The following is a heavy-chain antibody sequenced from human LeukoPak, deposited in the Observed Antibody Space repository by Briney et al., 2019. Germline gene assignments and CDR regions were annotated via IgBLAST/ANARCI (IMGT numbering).Heavy chain of an antibody. CDR3: ARGTGIAARRHYYYYYYMDV. CDR2: INPSGGST. J-gene: IGHJ6*03. CDR1: GYTFTSYY. V-gene: IGHV1-46*01. D-gene: IGHD6-6*01. Sequence: GASVKVSCKASGYTFTSYYMHWVRQAPGQGLEWMGIINPSGGSTSYAQKFQGRVTMTRDMSTSTVYMELSSLRSEDTAVYYCARGTGIAARRHYYYYYYMDVWGKGTTVTVS.